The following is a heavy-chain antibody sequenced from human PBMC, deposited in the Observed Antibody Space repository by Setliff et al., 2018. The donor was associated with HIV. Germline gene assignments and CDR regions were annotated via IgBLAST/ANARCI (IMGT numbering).Heavy chain of an antibody. CDR2: INTNSESP. D-gene: IGHD4-17*01. V-gene: IGHV7-4-1*02. CDR3: ARALYGDYGGDVNWMDP. J-gene: IGHJ5*02. CDR1: GYTFINYA. Sequence: ASVKVSCKASGYTFINYAMNWVRQAPGQGLEWMGWINTNSESPTYAQAFTGRFVFSVDTSVTTAYLQISSLKAEDTAIYYCARALYGDYGGDVNWMDPWGQGTLVTVSS.